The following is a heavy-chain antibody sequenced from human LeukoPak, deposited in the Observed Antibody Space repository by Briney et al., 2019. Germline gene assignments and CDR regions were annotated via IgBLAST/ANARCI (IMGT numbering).Heavy chain of an antibody. CDR1: GYTFTSYD. Sequence: ASEKVSCKASGYTFTSYDINWVRQATGQGLEWMGWMNPNSGNTGYAQKFQGRVTITRNTSISTAYMELSSLRSEDTAVYYCARGRRVRGVINYYFDYWGQGTLVTVSS. CDR2: MNPNSGNT. J-gene: IGHJ4*02. CDR3: ARGRRVRGVINYYFDY. D-gene: IGHD3-10*01. V-gene: IGHV1-8*03.